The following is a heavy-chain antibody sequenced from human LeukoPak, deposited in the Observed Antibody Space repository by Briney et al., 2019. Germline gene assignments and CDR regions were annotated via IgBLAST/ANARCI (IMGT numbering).Heavy chain of an antibody. D-gene: IGHD3-22*01. V-gene: IGHV4-39*07. Sequence: ASETLSLTCTVSGGSISSRSYYWGWIRQPPGKGLEWIGSIYYSGSTYYNPSLQSRVTISVDTSKNQFSLKLSSVTAADTAVYYCARGDDRLYNWFDPWGQGTLVTVSS. J-gene: IGHJ5*02. CDR3: ARGDDRLYNWFDP. CDR1: GGSISSRSYY. CDR2: IYYSGST.